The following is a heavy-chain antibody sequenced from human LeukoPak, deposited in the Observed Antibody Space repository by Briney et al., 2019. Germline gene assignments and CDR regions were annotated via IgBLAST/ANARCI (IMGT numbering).Heavy chain of an antibody. V-gene: IGHV4-38-2*01. CDR3: ARAPRDSSSSNYMRRFDY. Sequence: SETLSLTCAVSSYSISSGNYWVWIRQPPGQGLEWTGGIYHSGSTYYNPSLKSRVTMSVDTSKNQFSLKLSSVTAADTAVYYCARAPRDSSSSNYMRRFDYWGQGTLVTVSS. J-gene: IGHJ4*02. D-gene: IGHD3-22*01. CDR1: SYSISSGNY. CDR2: IYHSGST.